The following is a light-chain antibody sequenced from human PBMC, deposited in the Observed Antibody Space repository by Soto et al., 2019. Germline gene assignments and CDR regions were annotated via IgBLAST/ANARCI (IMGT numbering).Light chain of an antibody. J-gene: IGLJ2*01. V-gene: IGLV3-1*01. CDR3: QAWDGGTVV. Sequence: SYELTQPPSMSVSPGQTVTIACSGDKLGDKYVCWYQQKSGESPILVIYQDTKRPSGIPERFSGSNSGSTATLTISGTQSIDEADYYCQAWDGGTVVFGGGTKLTVL. CDR1: KLGDKY. CDR2: QDT.